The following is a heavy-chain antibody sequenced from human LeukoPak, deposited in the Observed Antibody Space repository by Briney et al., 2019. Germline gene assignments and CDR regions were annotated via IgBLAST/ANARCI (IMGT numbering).Heavy chain of an antibody. D-gene: IGHD2-2*02. CDR1: GGTFISYA. J-gene: IGHJ4*02. CDR3: ARSTPADIVVVPAAIDYFDY. CDR2: IIPIFGTA. Sequence: SVKVSCKASGGTFISYAISWVRQAPGQGLEWMGRIIPIFGTANYAQKFQGRVTITTDESTSTAYMELSSLRSEDTAVYYCARSTPADIVVVPAAIDYFDYWGQGTLVTVSS. V-gene: IGHV1-69*05.